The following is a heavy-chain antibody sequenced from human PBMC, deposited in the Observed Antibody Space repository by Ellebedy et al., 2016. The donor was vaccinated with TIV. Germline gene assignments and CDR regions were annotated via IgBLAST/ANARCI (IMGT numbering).Heavy chain of an antibody. CDR1: GFDLRSYS. Sequence: GGSLRLSCVVSGFDLRSYSMNWVRQAPGKGLEWVAYGSMTGTTNYYRDSVKGRFTISRDNSKNTLYLQMNSLRAEDTAVYYCARDRSMDVWGQGTTVTVSS. V-gene: IGHV3-48*01. CDR3: ARDRSMDV. J-gene: IGHJ6*02. CDR2: GSMTGTTN.